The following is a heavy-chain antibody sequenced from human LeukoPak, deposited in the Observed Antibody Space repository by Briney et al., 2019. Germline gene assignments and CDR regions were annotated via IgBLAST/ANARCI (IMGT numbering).Heavy chain of an antibody. V-gene: IGHV3-74*01. CDR3: ATSPYYYDSSGYLTPFDY. Sequence: QPGGSLRLSCAASGFTFSSYWMHWVRQAPGKGLVWVSRINSDGSSTSYADSVKGRFTISRDNAKNTLYLQMNSLRAEDTAVYYCATSPYYYDSSGYLTPFDYWGQGTLVTVSS. CDR1: GFTFSSYW. D-gene: IGHD3-22*01. J-gene: IGHJ4*02. CDR2: INSDGSST.